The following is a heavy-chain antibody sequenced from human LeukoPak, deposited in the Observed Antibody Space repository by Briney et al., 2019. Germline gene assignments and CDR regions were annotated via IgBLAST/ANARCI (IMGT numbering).Heavy chain of an antibody. V-gene: IGHV3-48*04. Sequence: QPGGSLRLSCAASGFTFSSYSMNWVRQAPGKGLEWVSYISSSSTIYYADSVKGRFTISRDNAKNSLYLQMNSLRAEDTAVYYCARDVWDDSSGYYPTNFDYWGQGTLVTVSS. CDR1: GFTFSSYS. CDR2: ISSSSTI. D-gene: IGHD3-22*01. CDR3: ARDVWDDSSGYYPTNFDY. J-gene: IGHJ4*02.